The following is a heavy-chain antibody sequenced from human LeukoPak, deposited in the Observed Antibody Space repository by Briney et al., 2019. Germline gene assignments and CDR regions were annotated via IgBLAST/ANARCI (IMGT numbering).Heavy chain of an antibody. CDR1: GGTFSSYA. D-gene: IGHD1-26*01. Sequence: ASVKVSCKASGGTFSSYAISWVRQAPGQGLEWMGGIIPIFGTANYAQKFQGRVTITADKSTSTAYMELSSLRAEDTAVYYCARDKLPLIVGALFDPWGQGTLVTVSS. CDR3: ARDKLPLIVGALFDP. J-gene: IGHJ5*02. CDR2: IIPIFGTA. V-gene: IGHV1-69*06.